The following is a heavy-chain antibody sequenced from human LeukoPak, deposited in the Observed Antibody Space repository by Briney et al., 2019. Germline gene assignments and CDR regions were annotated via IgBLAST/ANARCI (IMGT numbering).Heavy chain of an antibody. V-gene: IGHV4-59*01. CDR3: ARDRKGASVAGLDY. CDR2: IYYSGST. CDR1: GGSISSYY. J-gene: IGHJ4*02. Sequence: PSETLSLTCTVSGGSISSYYWSWIRQPPGKGLEWIGYIYYSGSTNYNPSLKSRVTISVDTSKNQFSLKLGSVTAADTAVYYCARDRKGASVAGLDYWGQGTLVTVSS. D-gene: IGHD6-19*01.